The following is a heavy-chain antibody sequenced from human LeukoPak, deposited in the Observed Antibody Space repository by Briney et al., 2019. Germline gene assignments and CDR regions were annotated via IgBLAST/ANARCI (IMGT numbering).Heavy chain of an antibody. CDR1: GASVSSTNC. D-gene: IGHD6-25*01. Sequence: PSETLSLTRGVSGASVSSTNCWTWIRQPPGKSLEWIWVVHLDGRTNLNPSLKSRLTMSVDLSDNHVSLKLTSVTAAATAVYYCAREGGFYRPLDYSGQGTLVTVSS. V-gene: IGHV4-4*02. J-gene: IGHJ4*02. CDR2: VHLDGRT. CDR3: AREGGFYRPLDY.